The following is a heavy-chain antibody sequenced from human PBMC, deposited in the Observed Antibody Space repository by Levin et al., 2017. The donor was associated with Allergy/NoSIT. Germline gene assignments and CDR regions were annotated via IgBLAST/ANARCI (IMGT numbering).Heavy chain of an antibody. Sequence: SVKVSCKASGGTFNSFTISWVRQAPGQGLEWMGRIIPITGQTNYAQKFQGRVTITADESTRTSSMELTSLTTEDTAVYYCARDPGWGCSGGSCYLDYWGQGTLVTVSS. V-gene: IGHV1-69*08. CDR3: ARDPGWGCSGGSCYLDY. J-gene: IGHJ4*02. D-gene: IGHD2-15*01. CDR1: GGTFNSFT. CDR2: IIPITGQT.